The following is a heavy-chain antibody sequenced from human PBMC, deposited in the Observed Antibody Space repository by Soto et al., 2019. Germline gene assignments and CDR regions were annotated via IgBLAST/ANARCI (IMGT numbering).Heavy chain of an antibody. CDR2: IYHSGST. J-gene: IGHJ4*02. CDR1: GGSISSSNW. V-gene: IGHV4-4*02. D-gene: IGHD5-12*01. Sequence: SETLSLTCAVSGGSISSSNWWSWVRQPPGKGLEWIGEIYHSGSTNYNPSLKSRVTISVDKSKNQFSLKLSSVTAADTALYYCAKGSPGRGLRPFDYWGQGTLVTVSS. CDR3: AKGSPGRGLRPFDY.